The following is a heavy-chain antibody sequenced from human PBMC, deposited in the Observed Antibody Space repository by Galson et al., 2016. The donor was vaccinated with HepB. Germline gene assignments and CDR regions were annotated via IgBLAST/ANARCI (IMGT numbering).Heavy chain of an antibody. CDR1: GFTFTSYW. CDR3: ATLGHGTHDY. J-gene: IGHJ4*02. D-gene: IGHD3-16*01. CDR2: TDQGGNNK. Sequence: SLRLSCAASGFTFTSYWMNWVRQTPGKGLELVANTDQGGNNKYYVDSVQGRFTISRDNGKNSVVLQINSLRVEDTAIYYCATLGHGTHDYWGQGTLVTVSS. V-gene: IGHV3-7*03.